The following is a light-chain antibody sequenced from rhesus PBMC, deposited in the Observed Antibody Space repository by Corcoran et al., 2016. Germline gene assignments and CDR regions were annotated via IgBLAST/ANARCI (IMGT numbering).Light chain of an antibody. Sequence: QVILTQSPATLSLSPGERATLSCRASQSVSSYLARYQQKPGQAPRLLIYGATSRSTGIPDRFSGSGSGTDFTLTISSLAPEEVGVYHCYQHSSGYSFGQGTKVEIK. CDR3: YQHSSGYS. CDR2: GAT. CDR1: QSVSSY. J-gene: IGKJ2*01. V-gene: IGKV3-10*01.